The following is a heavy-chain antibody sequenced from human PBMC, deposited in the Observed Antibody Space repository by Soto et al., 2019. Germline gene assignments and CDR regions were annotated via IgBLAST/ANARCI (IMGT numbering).Heavy chain of an antibody. D-gene: IGHD1-1*01. CDR1: VSTFTSYY. V-gene: IGHV1-46*01. CDR3: ARGRVTTYFDY. Sequence: ASAKVSCKASVSTFTSYYMHWVRQAPGQGLEWMGIINPSGGSTSYAQKFQGRVTMTRDTSTSTVYMELSSLRSEDTAVYYCARGRVTTYFDYWGQGRVVTVSS. CDR2: INPSGGST. J-gene: IGHJ4*02.